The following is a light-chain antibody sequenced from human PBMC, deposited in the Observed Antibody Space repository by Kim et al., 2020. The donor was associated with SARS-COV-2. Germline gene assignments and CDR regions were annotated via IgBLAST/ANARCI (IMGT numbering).Light chain of an antibody. J-gene: IGKJ1*01. Sequence: ASVGDRVTTSCRDRKTISSSLAWYQQKAGEAPKLLIYKASRVERGVPSRFSGGGCVTEFTLTISGLQPDDFATYFCQQHDSFPWTFGQGTKVDIK. CDR2: KAS. CDR1: KTISSS. V-gene: IGKV1-5*03. CDR3: QQHDSFPWT.